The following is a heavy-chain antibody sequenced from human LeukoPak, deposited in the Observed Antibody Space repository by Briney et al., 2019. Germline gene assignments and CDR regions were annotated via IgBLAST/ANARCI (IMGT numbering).Heavy chain of an antibody. V-gene: IGHV3-7*01. CDR2: IRQDGSEK. Sequence: PGGSLRLSCAASGFTFSSYWMSWVRQAPGKGLEWVANIRQDGSEKYYVDSVKGRFTISRDNAKNSLYLQMNSLRAEDTAVYYCARARIFYDSSGYYLDYWGQGTLVTVSS. J-gene: IGHJ4*02. CDR1: GFTFSSYW. CDR3: ARARIFYDSSGYYLDY. D-gene: IGHD3-22*01.